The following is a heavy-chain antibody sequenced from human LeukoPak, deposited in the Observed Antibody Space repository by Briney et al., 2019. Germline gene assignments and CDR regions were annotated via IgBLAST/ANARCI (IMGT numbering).Heavy chain of an antibody. J-gene: IGHJ2*01. CDR3: ARGQLVRAGYFDL. D-gene: IGHD3-10*01. CDR2: INAGII. Sequence: GGSLRLSCAASGFTFRDYYMSWIRQTPGKGLEWISSINAGIIYYADSVKGRFTISRDNAKSSVFLQMNSVRAEDTAVYYCARGQLVRAGYFDLWGRGTMVTVSS. V-gene: IGHV3-11*04. CDR1: GFTFRDYY.